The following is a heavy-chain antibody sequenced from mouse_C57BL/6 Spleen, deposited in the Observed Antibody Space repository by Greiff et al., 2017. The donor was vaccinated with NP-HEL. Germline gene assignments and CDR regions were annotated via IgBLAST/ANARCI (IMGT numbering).Heavy chain of an antibody. Sequence: QVQLKQSGAELVKPGASVKISCKASGYAFSSYWMNWVKQRPGKGLEWIGQIYPGDGDTNYNGKFKGKATLTADKSSSTAYMQLSSLTSEDSAVYFCARRTYYSNYDVWGTGTTVTVSS. CDR1: GYAFSSYW. V-gene: IGHV1-80*01. J-gene: IGHJ1*03. D-gene: IGHD2-5*01. CDR3: ARRTYYSNYDV. CDR2: IYPGDGDT.